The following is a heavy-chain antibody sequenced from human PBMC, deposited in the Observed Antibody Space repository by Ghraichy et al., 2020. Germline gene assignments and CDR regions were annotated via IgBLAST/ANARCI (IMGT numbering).Heavy chain of an antibody. CDR3: ARHRYTSGLEDY. CDR2: INYRGTT. CDR1: GGSISSSTYY. D-gene: IGHD5-12*01. Sequence: SQTLSLTCTVSGGSISSSTYYWGWIRQPPGQGLEWIGTINYRGTTFYNPSLRGRVTTSVDTSKNQFSLRLSSVTAADTAVYYCARHRYTSGLEDYWGQGTLVTVSS. J-gene: IGHJ4*02. V-gene: IGHV4-39*01.